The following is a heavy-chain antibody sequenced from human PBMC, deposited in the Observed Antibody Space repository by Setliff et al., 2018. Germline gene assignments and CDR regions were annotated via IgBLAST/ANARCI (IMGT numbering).Heavy chain of an antibody. D-gene: IGHD4-17*01. V-gene: IGHV1-18*01. CDR1: GYTFTSYG. J-gene: IGHJ6*03. CDR3: ARIGVDYGDYQSRAERFYYYYMDV. Sequence: ASVKVSCKASGYTFTSYGISWVRQAPGQGLEWMGWISGYNGNTNYAQKLQGRVTMTTDTSTSTAYMELRSLRSDDTAVYYCARIGVDYGDYQSRAERFYYYYMDVWGKGTTVTVSS. CDR2: ISGYNGNT.